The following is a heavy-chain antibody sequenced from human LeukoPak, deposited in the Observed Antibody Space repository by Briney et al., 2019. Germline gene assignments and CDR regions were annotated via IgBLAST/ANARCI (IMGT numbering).Heavy chain of an antibody. Sequence: PPETLSLTCTVSGGSISSYYWSWIRQPPGKGLEWIGYIYYSGSTNYNPSLKSRVTISVDTSKNQFSLKLSSVTAADTAVYYCARWGDGDYYSDYWGQGTLVTVSS. D-gene: IGHD4-17*01. V-gene: IGHV4-59*01. CDR3: ARWGDGDYYSDY. CDR2: IYYSGST. CDR1: GGSISSYY. J-gene: IGHJ4*02.